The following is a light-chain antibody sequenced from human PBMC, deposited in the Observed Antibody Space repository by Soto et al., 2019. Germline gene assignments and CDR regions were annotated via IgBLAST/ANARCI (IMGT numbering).Light chain of an antibody. J-gene: IGKJ1*01. CDR2: GAS. CDR3: QQYNNGPPWT. Sequence: EIVITQSPATLSVSQGERATLSCRASQSVSSNLAWYQQKPGQAPRLLIYGASTRATGIPARFSGSGSGTEFTLTISSLQSEDFAVYYCQQYNNGPPWTFGQGTKVDIK. CDR1: QSVSSN. V-gene: IGKV3-15*01.